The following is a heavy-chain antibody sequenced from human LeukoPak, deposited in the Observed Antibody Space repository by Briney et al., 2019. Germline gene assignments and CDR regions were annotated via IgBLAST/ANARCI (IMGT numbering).Heavy chain of an antibody. Sequence: SETLSLTCTVSGGSINNYYWSWIRQPAGKGLEWIGLIYSSGSTSYNPSLKSRVTMSVDTSKKQFSLRLSSVTAADTAVYYCAIGSIAVAAFDIWGQGTMVTVSS. CDR3: AIGSIAVAAFDI. CDR2: IYSSGST. CDR1: GGSINNYY. D-gene: IGHD6-19*01. J-gene: IGHJ3*02. V-gene: IGHV4-4*07.